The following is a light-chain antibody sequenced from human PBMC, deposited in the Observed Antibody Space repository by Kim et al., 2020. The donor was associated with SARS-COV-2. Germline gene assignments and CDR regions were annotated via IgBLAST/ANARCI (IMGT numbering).Light chain of an antibody. CDR3: QQYNDYAAT. CDR1: QTISSR. CDR2: EAS. V-gene: IGKV1-5*03. Sequence: DIQMTQSPSTLSASVGDSVTMTCRASQTISSRMAWYQQKPGKVPTLLIYEASTLETGVPSRFSGSRSGTEFTLTISSLQPDDFATDYCQQYNDYAATFGQGTKLEI. J-gene: IGKJ2*01.